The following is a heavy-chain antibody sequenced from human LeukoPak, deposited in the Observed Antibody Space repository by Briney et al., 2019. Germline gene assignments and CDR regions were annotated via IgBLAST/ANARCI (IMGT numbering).Heavy chain of an antibody. Sequence: GGSLRLSCAGSGFTFSTYSMNWVRQAPGKGLEWVSSITSSNNYIYYADSMKGRFTISRDNAKNSLYLQMNSLRAEDTAVYYCARDGGYSSSLFDAFDIWGQGTMVTVSS. CDR2: ITSSNNYI. D-gene: IGHD6-13*01. CDR1: GFTFSTYS. CDR3: ARDGGYSSSLFDAFDI. J-gene: IGHJ3*02. V-gene: IGHV3-21*01.